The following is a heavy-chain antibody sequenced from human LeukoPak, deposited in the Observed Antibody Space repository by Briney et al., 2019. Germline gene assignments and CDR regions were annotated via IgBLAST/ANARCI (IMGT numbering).Heavy chain of an antibody. CDR3: ARGAQTYYDKAPVDY. Sequence: PSEXLSLTCAVYGGSFSGYYWSWLRQPPGKGLEWIGEINHSGSTNYNPSLTSRVTISVDTSKSQCSLKLNSMTAADTAVYYCARGAQTYYDKAPVDYWGQGTLVTVSS. D-gene: IGHD3-22*01. V-gene: IGHV4-34*01. J-gene: IGHJ4*02. CDR2: INHSGST. CDR1: GGSFSGYY.